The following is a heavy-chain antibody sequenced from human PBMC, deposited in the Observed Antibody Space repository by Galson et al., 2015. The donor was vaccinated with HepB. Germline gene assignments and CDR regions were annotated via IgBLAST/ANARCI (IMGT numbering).Heavy chain of an antibody. CDR1: GYTFTGYS. V-gene: IGHV1-2*06. CDR2: INPNSGST. Sequence: SVKVSCKASGYTFTGYSMHWVRQAPGQGLEWMGRINPNSGSTNYAQKFQGRVTMTRDTSISTADMELSRLRTDDTAVYYCARNHYVDIDVADWGFDYWGQGTLVTVSS. D-gene: IGHD2-2*03. CDR3: ARNHYVDIDVADWGFDY. J-gene: IGHJ4*02.